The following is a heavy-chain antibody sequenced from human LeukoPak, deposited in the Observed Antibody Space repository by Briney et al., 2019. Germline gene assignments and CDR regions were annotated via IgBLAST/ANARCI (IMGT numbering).Heavy chain of an antibody. CDR1: GYTFTSYG. CDR2: ISAYNGNT. J-gene: IGHJ4*02. D-gene: IGHD3-3*01. CDR3: ARGSGYYGDGYFDY. Sequence: ASVKVSCKASGYTFTSYGISWVRQAPGQGLEWMGWISAYNGNTNYAQKFQGRVTMTRDTSISTAYMELSRLRSDDTAVYYCARGSGYYGDGYFDYWGQGTLVTVSS. V-gene: IGHV1-18*01.